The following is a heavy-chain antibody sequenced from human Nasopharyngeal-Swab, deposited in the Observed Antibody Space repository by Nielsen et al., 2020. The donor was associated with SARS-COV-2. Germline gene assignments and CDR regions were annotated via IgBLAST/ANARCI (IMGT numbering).Heavy chain of an antibody. CDR3: AKDIRGYYDFSP. J-gene: IGHJ5*02. CDR1: GFTFSKFW. V-gene: IGHV3-7*03. D-gene: IGHD3-3*01. Sequence: GESLKISCAASGFTFSKFWMNWVRQAPGKGLEWVANIKEDGSEAHYVSSVRGRFTISRDNAENSLYLQMNSLRAEDTAVYYCAKDIRGYYDFSPWGLGTLVTVAS. CDR2: IKEDGSEA.